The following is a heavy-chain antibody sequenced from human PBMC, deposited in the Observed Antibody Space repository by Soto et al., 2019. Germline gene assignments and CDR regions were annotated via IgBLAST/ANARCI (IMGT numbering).Heavy chain of an antibody. V-gene: IGHV3-23*01. J-gene: IGHJ4*02. Sequence: EVQLLESGGGLVQPGGSLRLSCAASGFSFSSYAMSWVRQAPGKGLEGVSGISGSGGRTYYADSVKGRFTISRDNSKNTLYLQMNSRRAEDTAVHYCAKDDGSSWYVDYWGQGTLVTVSS. D-gene: IGHD6-13*01. CDR3: AKDDGSSWYVDY. CDR1: GFSFSSYA. CDR2: ISGSGGRT.